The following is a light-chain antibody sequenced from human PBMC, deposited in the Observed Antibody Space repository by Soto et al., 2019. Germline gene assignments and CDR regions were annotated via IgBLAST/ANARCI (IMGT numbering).Light chain of an antibody. CDR1: QVISNC. Sequence: DIQLTQSPSSLSASVGDRVTITCQASQVISNCLNWYQQKPGKAPKLLSYDAYNLETGLPSRFNGSGSGKDFTFTISSLQPEDLATYYCQQYDKPPYTLGQGTKQEI. CDR2: DAY. CDR3: QQYDKPPYT. J-gene: IGKJ2*01. V-gene: IGKV1-33*01.